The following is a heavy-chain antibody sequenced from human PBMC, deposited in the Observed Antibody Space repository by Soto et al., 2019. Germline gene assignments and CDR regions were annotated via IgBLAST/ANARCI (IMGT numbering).Heavy chain of an antibody. V-gene: IGHV1-24*01. Sequence: QVHLIQSGAEVKKPGASVKVSCKVSGYTLTELSMHWVRQAPGKGLEWMGGFDPEDGKTTSAQKFQGRVTVTEDTSTDTAYMELSSLRSEDTAVYYCVAGGTRRLQSPFDYWGQGTRVTVSS. J-gene: IGHJ4*02. D-gene: IGHD1-1*01. CDR1: GYTLTELS. CDR2: FDPEDGKT. CDR3: VAGGTRRLQSPFDY.